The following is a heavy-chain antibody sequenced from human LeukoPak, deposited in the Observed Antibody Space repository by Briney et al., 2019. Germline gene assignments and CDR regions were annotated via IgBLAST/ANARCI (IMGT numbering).Heavy chain of an antibody. Sequence: GGSLRLSCVASGFTFTDYAMSWVRQAPGRGLEWVSSIGGGGFNTHYADSVKGRFSISRDTSTNTLYLEMNSLRADDSALYYCAKDNFGLVPYCFDSWGQGTLVTVSS. D-gene: IGHD2-21*01. J-gene: IGHJ4*02. CDR1: GFTFTDYA. V-gene: IGHV3-23*01. CDR2: IGGGGFNT. CDR3: AKDNFGLVPYCFDS.